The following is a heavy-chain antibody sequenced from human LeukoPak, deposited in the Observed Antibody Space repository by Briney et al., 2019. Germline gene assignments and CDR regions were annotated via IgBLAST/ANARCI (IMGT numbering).Heavy chain of an antibody. CDR2: IYYSGYT. CDR3: ARETSQKGAHYMDV. D-gene: IGHD3-16*01. J-gene: IGHJ6*03. CDR1: GGSISSYY. V-gene: IGHV4-59*01. Sequence: SETLSLTCTVSGGSISSYYWSWIRQPPGKGLKGIGNIYYSGYTTYSPSLRSRVTISVDTSKNQFSLKLSSVTAADTAVYYCARETSQKGAHYMDVWGKGTTITISS.